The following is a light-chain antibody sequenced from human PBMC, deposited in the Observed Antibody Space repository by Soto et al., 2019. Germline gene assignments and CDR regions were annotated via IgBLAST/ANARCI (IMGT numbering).Light chain of an antibody. CDR3: SSYRSSTTYV. CDR1: GSDVGGYNY. CDR2: EVS. Sequence: QSALTQPASVSGSPGQSITISCTGNGSDVGGYNYVSWYQQSPGKAPKLMIYEVSNRPSGVSNRFSGSKSGNTASLTISGLQAEDEADYYCSSYRSSTTYVFGTGTKLTVL. V-gene: IGLV2-14*01. J-gene: IGLJ1*01.